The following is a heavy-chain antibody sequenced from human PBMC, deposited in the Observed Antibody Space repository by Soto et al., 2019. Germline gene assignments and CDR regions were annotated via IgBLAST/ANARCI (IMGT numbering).Heavy chain of an antibody. D-gene: IGHD1-7*01. Sequence: SETLSLTCTVAGCSINRGDYYWPWVRQPPGQGLEWIGEIYRTGSTNYNPSLKSRVTISLDKSENQFSLKVTSLTAADTAVYYCASRDPGTSVDYWGQGTVVTVSS. CDR1: GCSINRGDYY. CDR3: ASRDPGTSVDY. J-gene: IGHJ4*02. CDR2: IYRTGST. V-gene: IGHV4-4*02.